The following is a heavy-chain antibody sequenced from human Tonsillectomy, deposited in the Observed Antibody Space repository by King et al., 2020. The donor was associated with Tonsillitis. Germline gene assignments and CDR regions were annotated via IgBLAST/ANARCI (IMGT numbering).Heavy chain of an antibody. CDR1: GFSLRSCG. D-gene: IGHD3-3*01. V-gene: IGHV3-30*18. CDR3: AKDLMGWFWSGSEK. J-gene: IGHJ4*02. Sequence: VQLVESGGGVVQPGRSRRLSCAASGFSLRSCGMHWVRQAPGKGLEWVAIISNDGSNTWYADSVKGRFTVSRDNSKNTLYLQMNSLRKEDTAVYYCAKDLMGWFWSGSEKWGRGTLVTDSS. CDR2: ISNDGSNT.